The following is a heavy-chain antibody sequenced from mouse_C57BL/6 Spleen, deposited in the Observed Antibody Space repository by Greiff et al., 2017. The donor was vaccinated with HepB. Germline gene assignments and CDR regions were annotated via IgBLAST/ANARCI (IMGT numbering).Heavy chain of an antibody. J-gene: IGHJ1*03. CDR1: GYTFTGYW. CDR2: FLPGSGST. V-gene: IGHV1-9*01. CDR3: ARGSLDGYYRYWYFDV. D-gene: IGHD2-3*01. Sequence: QVQLQQSGAELMKPGASVKLSCKATGYTFTGYWIEWVNQRPGHGLEWIGEFLPGSGSTNYNEKFKGKATFTADTSSNTAYMQLSSLTTEDSAIYDGARGSLDGYYRYWYFDVWGTGTTVTVSS.